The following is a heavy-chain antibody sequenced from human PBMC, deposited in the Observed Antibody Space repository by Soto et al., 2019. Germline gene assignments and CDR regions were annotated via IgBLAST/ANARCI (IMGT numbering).Heavy chain of an antibody. D-gene: IGHD3-10*01. Sequence: QVQLVQSGAEVRKPGSSVRVSCKASGGSFNRHTISWVRQAPGQGLEWMGGIIPIFGTANYAQKFQGRVTITADESTSTAYMELSSLRSEDTAVYYCASGAAYYYGSGSYCPFDYWGQGTLVTVSS. CDR2: IIPIFGTA. J-gene: IGHJ4*02. V-gene: IGHV1-69*01. CDR3: ASGAAYYYGSGSYCPFDY. CDR1: GGSFNRHT.